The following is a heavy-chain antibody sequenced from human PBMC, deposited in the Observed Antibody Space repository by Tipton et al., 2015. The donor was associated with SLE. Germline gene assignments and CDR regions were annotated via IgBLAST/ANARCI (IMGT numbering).Heavy chain of an antibody. D-gene: IGHD3-22*01. CDR3: ARYYYDSTGDCLFDY. Sequence: TLSLTCTVSNGSISSAGYYWGWIRQHPGKGLEWIGYIYSSGITYYNPSLTGRPAISLEASKKQFSLKLTSVTTADTAVYYCARYYYDSTGDCLFDYWGQGTLVPVST. CDR2: IYSSGIT. CDR1: NGSISSAGYY. V-gene: IGHV4-31*03. J-gene: IGHJ4*02.